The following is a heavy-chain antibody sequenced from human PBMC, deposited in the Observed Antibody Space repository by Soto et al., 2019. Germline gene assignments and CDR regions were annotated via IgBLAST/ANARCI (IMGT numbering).Heavy chain of an antibody. CDR3: ARHSDTAMVTVHY. CDR1: CGSFRGHY. V-gene: IGHV4-34*01. J-gene: IGHJ4*02. CDR2: INHSGST. D-gene: IGHD5-18*01. Sequence: SETKSLTWAVYCGSFRGHYWRWSRQTPGKGLEWIGGINHSGSTYYNPSLKSRVAISVDTSKTQFSLKLSSVTAADTAVYYCARHSDTAMVTVHYWGQGTLVTVSP.